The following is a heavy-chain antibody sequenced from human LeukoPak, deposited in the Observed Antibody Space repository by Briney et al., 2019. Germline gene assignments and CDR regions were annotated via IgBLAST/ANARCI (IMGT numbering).Heavy chain of an antibody. CDR1: GGSISSSSYY. CDR3: ARGKGADYDILTGYSIGFDY. D-gene: IGHD3-9*01. CDR2: IYYSGST. V-gene: IGHV4-39*07. Sequence: PSETLSLTCTVSGGSISSSSYYWGWIRQPPGKGVEWIGSIYYSGSTYYIPSLKSRVTISVDTSKTQFSLKLSSVTAADTAVYYCARGKGADYDILTGYSIGFDYWGQGTLVTVSS. J-gene: IGHJ4*02.